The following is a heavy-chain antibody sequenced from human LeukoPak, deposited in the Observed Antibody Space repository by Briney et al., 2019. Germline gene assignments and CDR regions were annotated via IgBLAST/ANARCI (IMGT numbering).Heavy chain of an antibody. CDR2: IIPIFGTA. D-gene: IGHD3-16*01. V-gene: IGHV1-69*06. J-gene: IGHJ6*03. CDR1: GGTFSSYA. CDR3: ASSRTYDYDWGYYYYMDV. Sequence: SVKVSCKASGGTFSSYAISWVRQAPGQGLEWMGGIIPIFGTANYAQKFQGRVTITADKSTSTAYMELSSLRSEDTAVYYCASSRTYDYDWGYYYYMDVWGKGTTVTVSS.